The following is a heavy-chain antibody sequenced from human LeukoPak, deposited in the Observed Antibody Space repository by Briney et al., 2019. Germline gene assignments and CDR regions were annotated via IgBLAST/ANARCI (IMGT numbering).Heavy chain of an antibody. D-gene: IGHD3-10*01. V-gene: IGHV1-46*01. J-gene: IGHJ4*02. CDR3: ARVLAGSNYYFDY. CDR2: INPSGGST. CDR1: GYTFTSYY. Sequence: ASVKVSCKASGYTFTSYYIHWVRQAPGQGLEWMGLINPSGGSTNYAQKFQGRVTMTRDTSTSTVYMELSSLRSEDTAVYYCARVLAGSNYYFDYWGQGTLVTVSS.